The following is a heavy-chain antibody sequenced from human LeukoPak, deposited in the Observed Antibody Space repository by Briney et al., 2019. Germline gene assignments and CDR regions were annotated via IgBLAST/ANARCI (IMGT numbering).Heavy chain of an antibody. CDR2: IWYDGSNK. CDR1: GFTFSSYE. V-gene: IGHV3-33*08. J-gene: IGHJ5*02. CDR3: ARDMSMGYSYGSDWFDP. Sequence: GGSLRLSCAASGFTFSSYEMNWVRQAPGKGLEWVAVIWYDGSNKYYADSVKGRFTISRDNSKNTLYLQMNSLRAEDTAVYYCARDMSMGYSYGSDWFDPWGQGTLVTVSS. D-gene: IGHD5-18*01.